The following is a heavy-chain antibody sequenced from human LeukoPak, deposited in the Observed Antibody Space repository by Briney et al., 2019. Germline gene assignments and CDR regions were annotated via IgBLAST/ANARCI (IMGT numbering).Heavy chain of an antibody. J-gene: IGHJ5*02. V-gene: IGHV4-59*08. CDR1: GGSISSYY. Sequence: SETLSLTCTVSGGSISSYYWSWIRQPPGKGLEWIGYIYYSGSTNYNPSLKSRLTISVDPSKNQFSLKVSSVTAADTAVYYCAAAYSSSYYGRSWFAPWGQGTLVTVSS. D-gene: IGHD6-13*01. CDR2: IYYSGST. CDR3: AAAYSSSYYGRSWFAP.